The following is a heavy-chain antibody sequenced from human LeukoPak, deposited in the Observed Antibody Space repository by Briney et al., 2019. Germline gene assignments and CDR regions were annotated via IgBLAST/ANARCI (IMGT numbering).Heavy chain of an antibody. CDR3: ARAPLSIVATIDAFDH. CDR2: IYPGDSDT. J-gene: IGHJ4*02. Sequence: GESLKISCKGSGYSFTSYWIGWVRQMPGKGLEWMGIIYPGDSDTRYSPSFQGQVTISAVKSISTAYLQWSSLKASDTAMYYCARAPLSIVATIDAFDHWGQGTLVTVSS. D-gene: IGHD5-12*01. V-gene: IGHV5-51*01. CDR1: GYSFTSYW.